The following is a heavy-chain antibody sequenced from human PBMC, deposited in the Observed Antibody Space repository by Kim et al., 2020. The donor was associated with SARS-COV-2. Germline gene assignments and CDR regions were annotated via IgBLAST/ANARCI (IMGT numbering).Heavy chain of an antibody. V-gene: IGHV3-11*05. CDR3: AREEFLYCSSISCYGTGDFDL. CDR1: KFIFSDYY. J-gene: IGHJ2*01. D-gene: IGHD2-2*01. CDR2: ISSSSSYT. Sequence: GGSLRLSCAASKFIFSDYYMSWIRQAPGKGLEWVSYISSSSSYTKYADSVKGRFTISRDNAKNSLFLEMNSLRAEDTAVYYCAREEFLYCSSISCYGTGDFDLWGRGTLVTVSS.